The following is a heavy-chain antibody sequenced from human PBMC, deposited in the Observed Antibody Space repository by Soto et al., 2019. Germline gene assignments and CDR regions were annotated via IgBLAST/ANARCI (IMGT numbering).Heavy chain of an antibody. CDR3: AREEEVTTIFGVVYWFDP. CDR1: GFTFSSYT. Sequence: GGSLRLSCAASGFTFSSYTMNWVRQAPGKGLEWVSSISSSGSYIYYADSVKGRFIISRDNAKNSLYLQMHSLRAEDTAVYYCAREEEVTTIFGVVYWFDPWGQGTLVTVSS. D-gene: IGHD3-3*01. J-gene: IGHJ5*02. CDR2: ISSSGSYI. V-gene: IGHV3-21*01.